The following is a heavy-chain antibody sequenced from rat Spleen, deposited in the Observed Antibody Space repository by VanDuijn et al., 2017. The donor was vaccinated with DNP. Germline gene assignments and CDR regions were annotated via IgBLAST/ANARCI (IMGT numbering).Heavy chain of an antibody. CDR2: MSIGGGNT. V-gene: IGHV5S13*01. CDR1: GFIVSNYG. CDR3: ARHRTIMPYYYAMDA. J-gene: IGHJ4*01. Sequence: EVQLVESGGGLVQPGRSLKLSCGISGFIVSNYGMAWVRQTPTKGLEWVASMSIGGGNTYYRDSVKGRFTISRDNAKNTLYLQMDSLRSEDTATYFCARHRTIMPYYYAMDAWGQGASVTVSS. D-gene: IGHD1-12*01.